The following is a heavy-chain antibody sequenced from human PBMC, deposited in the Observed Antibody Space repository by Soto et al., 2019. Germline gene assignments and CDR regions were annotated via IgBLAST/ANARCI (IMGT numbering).Heavy chain of an antibody. D-gene: IGHD3-22*01. V-gene: IGHV4-4*01. CDR2: IYHSGST. CDR3: ARSREDYYDSSGYYEVPYFDY. CDR1: GGSISSSNW. Sequence: SETLSLTCAVSGGSISSSNWWSWVRQPPGKGLEWIGEIYHSGSTNYNPSLKSRVTISVDKSKNQFSLKLSSVTAADTAVYCCARSREDYYDSSGYYEVPYFDYWGQGTLVTVSS. J-gene: IGHJ4*02.